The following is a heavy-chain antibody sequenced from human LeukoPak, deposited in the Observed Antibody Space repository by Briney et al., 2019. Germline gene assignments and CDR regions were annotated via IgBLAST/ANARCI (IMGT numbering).Heavy chain of an antibody. Sequence: PSETLSLTCTVSGGSISTYYWTWIRQPPGKGLEWIGYVYYTGSTNYNPSLKSRVTISVDTSKNQFSLKLSSVTAADTAVYYCARVYGSGYDFRGAFDIWGQGTMVTVSS. CDR1: GGSISTYY. D-gene: IGHD5-12*01. V-gene: IGHV4-59*01. J-gene: IGHJ3*02. CDR3: ARVYGSGYDFRGAFDI. CDR2: VYYTGST.